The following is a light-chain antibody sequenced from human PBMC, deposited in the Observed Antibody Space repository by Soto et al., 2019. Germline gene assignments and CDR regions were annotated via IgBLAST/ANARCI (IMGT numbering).Light chain of an antibody. V-gene: IGKV1-39*01. Sequence: DIQMTQSPSSLSASVGDRVTITCRASQSISSYLNWYQQKPGKAPKLLIYAASSLQSGVPSRFSGSGSGTEFTLTISSLQPEDFATYYCQQSYSQEFTFGPGTKVDIK. CDR2: AAS. CDR3: QQSYSQEFT. J-gene: IGKJ3*01. CDR1: QSISSY.